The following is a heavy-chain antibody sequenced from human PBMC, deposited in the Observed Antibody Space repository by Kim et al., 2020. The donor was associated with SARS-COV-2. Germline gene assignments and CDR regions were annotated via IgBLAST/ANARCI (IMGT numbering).Heavy chain of an antibody. J-gene: IGHJ6*02. D-gene: IGHD3-10*01. V-gene: IGHV4-59*13. CDR3: ARDLYEGYYYGSGSPPEGMDV. CDR1: GGSISSYY. Sequence: SETLSLTCTVSGGSISSYYWSWIRQPPGKGLEWIGYIYYSGSTNYNPSLKSRVTISVDTSKNQFSLKLSSVTAADTAVYYCARDLYEGYYYGSGSPPEGMDVWGQGTTVTVSS. CDR2: IYYSGST.